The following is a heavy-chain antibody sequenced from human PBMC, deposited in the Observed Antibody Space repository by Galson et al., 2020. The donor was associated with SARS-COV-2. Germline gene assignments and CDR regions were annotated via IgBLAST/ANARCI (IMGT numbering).Heavy chain of an antibody. D-gene: IGHD3-3*01. CDR2: INPDTGGT. V-gene: IGHV1-2*02. J-gene: IGHJ6*02. CDR1: GYSFTGYY. CDR3: AKNYEFWSGDHTDYYYAMDV. Sequence: ASVKVSCKASGYSFTGYYIHWVRQAPGQGLEWMGWINPDTGGTNYAQSFQGRVTMTRDTYISTAYLELSSLRSDDTAVYHCAKNYEFWSGDHTDYYYAMDVWGQGTTVNGFS.